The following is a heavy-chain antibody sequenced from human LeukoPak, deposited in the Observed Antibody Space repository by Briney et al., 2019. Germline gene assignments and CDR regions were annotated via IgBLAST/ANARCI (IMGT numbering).Heavy chain of an antibody. CDR3: TRVSYYGTQPPD. CDR2: FYYSGT. CDR1: GASISSQY. Sequence: NPSETLSLTCTVSGASISSQYWGWIRQPPGKGLEWIGNFYYSGTNYNPSLESRVTISVDTSNNQFSLSVSSVTAADTAIYYCTRVSYYGTQPPDWGQGTLVTVSS. D-gene: IGHD3-10*01. J-gene: IGHJ4*02. V-gene: IGHV4-59*11.